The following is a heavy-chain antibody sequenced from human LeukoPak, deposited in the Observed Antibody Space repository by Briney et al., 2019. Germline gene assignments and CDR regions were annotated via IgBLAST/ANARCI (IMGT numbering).Heavy chain of an antibody. V-gene: IGHV4-34*01. J-gene: IGHJ4*02. D-gene: IGHD3-22*01. CDR2: INHSGST. Sequence: SETLSLTCAVYGGSFSGYYWSWIRQPPGKGLEWIGEINHSGSTNYNPSLKSRVTISVDTSKNQFSLKLSSVTAADTAVYYCARATSSGYQGLFDYWDQGTLVTVSS. CDR1: GGSFSGYY. CDR3: ARATSSGYQGLFDY.